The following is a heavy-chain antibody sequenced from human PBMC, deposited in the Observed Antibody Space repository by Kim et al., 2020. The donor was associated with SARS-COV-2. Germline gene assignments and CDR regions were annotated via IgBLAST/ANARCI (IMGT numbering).Heavy chain of an antibody. J-gene: IGHJ4*02. CDR1: GFTFSNAW. CDR3: TTVPLYCSSTSCYLFDY. D-gene: IGHD2-2*01. Sequence: GGSLRLSCAASGFTFSNAWMSWVRQAPGKGLEWVGRIKSKTDGGTTDYAAPVKGRFTISRDDSKNTLYLQMNSLKTEDTAVYYCTTVPLYCSSTSCYLFDYWGQGTLVTVSS. CDR2: IKSKTDGGTT. V-gene: IGHV3-15*01.